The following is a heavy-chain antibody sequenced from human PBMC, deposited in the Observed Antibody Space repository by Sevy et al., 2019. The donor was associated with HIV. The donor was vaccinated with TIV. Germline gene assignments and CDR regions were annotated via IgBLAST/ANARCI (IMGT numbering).Heavy chain of an antibody. V-gene: IGHV4-34*01. CDR3: ARGPKPLRSDYGDYRGVGYYFDS. CDR1: GESFSNYY. D-gene: IGHD4-17*01. J-gene: IGHJ4*02. Sequence: SETLSLTCAVYGESFSNYYWSWIRLSPGKGLESIGEIDHSGRSDYNPSLKSRVTMSVDTSKNQFSLKLTSVTARDTAVYYCARGPKPLRSDYGDYRGVGYYFDSWGQGTLVTVSS. CDR2: IDHSGRS.